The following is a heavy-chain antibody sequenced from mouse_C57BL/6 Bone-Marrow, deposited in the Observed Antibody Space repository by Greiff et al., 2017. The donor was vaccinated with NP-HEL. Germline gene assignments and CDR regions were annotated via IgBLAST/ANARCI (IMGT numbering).Heavy chain of an antibody. Sequence: QVQLQQSGAELARPGASVKLSCKASGYTFTSYGISWVKQRPGQGLEWIGEIYPRSGNTYYNEKFKGKATLTADKSSSTAYMELRSLTSEDSAVYVCARRVGSGFPEDFDYWGQGTTLTVSS. D-gene: IGHD1-1*01. V-gene: IGHV1-81*01. CDR3: ARRVGSGFPEDFDY. J-gene: IGHJ2*01. CDR1: GYTFTSYG. CDR2: IYPRSGNT.